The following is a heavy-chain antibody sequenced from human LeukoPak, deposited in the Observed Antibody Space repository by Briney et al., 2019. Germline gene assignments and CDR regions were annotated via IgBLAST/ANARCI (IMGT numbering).Heavy chain of an antibody. CDR1: GDSLSRGGYY. CDR3: ARHPRGGNWFDP. V-gene: IGHV4-34*01. J-gene: IGHJ5*02. Sequence: KPSETLSLTCTVSGDSLSRGGYYWSWIRQPPGKGLEWIGEINHSGSTNYNPSLKSRVTISVDTSKNQFSLKLSSVTAADTAVYYCARHPRGGNWFDPWGQGTLVTVSS. CDR2: INHSGST.